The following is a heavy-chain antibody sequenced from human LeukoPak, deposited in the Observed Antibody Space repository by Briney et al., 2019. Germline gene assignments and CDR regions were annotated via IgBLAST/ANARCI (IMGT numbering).Heavy chain of an antibody. Sequence: ASVKVSCKASGYTFTSYGISWVRQAPGQGLEWMGWISAYNGNTNYAQKLQGRVTMTTDTSTSTAYMELRSLRSDDTAVYYCARKGGRVVVIEEETYYYGMDVWGQGTTVTVSS. CDR3: ARKGGRVVVIEEETYYYGMDV. V-gene: IGHV1-18*01. CDR1: GYTFTSYG. J-gene: IGHJ6*02. D-gene: IGHD3-22*01. CDR2: ISAYNGNT.